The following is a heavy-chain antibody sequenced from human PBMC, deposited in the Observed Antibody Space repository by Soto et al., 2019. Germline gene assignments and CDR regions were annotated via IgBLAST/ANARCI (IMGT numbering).Heavy chain of an antibody. Sequence: GGSLRRSCACSGCTSSTYGMQWVRQAPGKGLGLVAVISYEGYLKYYVDAVKGRFTVSRDNSRNTLFLEMDSLRVEDTAVYFCAKDFKVSGSHYGTLNYYYGMDVWGQGTTVTVSS. D-gene: IGHD3-10*01. V-gene: IGHV3-30*18. CDR2: ISYEGYLK. CDR3: AKDFKVSGSHYGTLNYYYGMDV. J-gene: IGHJ6*02. CDR1: GCTSSTYG.